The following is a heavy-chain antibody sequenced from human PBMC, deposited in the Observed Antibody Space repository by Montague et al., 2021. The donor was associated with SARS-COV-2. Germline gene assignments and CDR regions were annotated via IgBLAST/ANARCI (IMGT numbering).Heavy chain of an antibody. D-gene: IGHD3-10*01. Sequence: SETLSLTCTVSGGSVSSSPYYWVWIRQPPGRGLEWVGSICYSGRTYFSPSLKSRLTISVDSSENQFSLRLSSVTAADTAVYYCASSYYYGSGTYVYNYYMDVWGKGTTVTVSS. CDR3: ASSYYYGSGTYVYNYYMDV. V-gene: IGHV4-39*01. CDR2: ICYSGRT. CDR1: GGSVSSSPYY. J-gene: IGHJ6*03.